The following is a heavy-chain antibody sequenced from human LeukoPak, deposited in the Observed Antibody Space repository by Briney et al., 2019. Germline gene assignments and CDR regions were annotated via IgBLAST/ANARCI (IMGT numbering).Heavy chain of an antibody. CDR1: EYTFTNYG. CDR2: ISGYNGNT. V-gene: IGHV1-18*01. D-gene: IGHD2-8*01. Sequence: ASVKLSCKASEYTFTNYGVYWVRQAPGQGLEWMGWISGYNGNTNYAQKVQGRVTMTTDTSKSTIYMELGSLRADDTAVYYCVRTNATHWANENWGQGTLVTVSS. CDR3: VRTNATHWANEN. J-gene: IGHJ4*02.